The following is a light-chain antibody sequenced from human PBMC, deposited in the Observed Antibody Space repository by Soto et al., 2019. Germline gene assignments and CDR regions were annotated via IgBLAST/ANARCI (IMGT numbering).Light chain of an antibody. CDR1: QSISVW. J-gene: IGKJ5*01. CDR2: KAS. Sequence: DIQMTQFPSTLSASVGDRVTITCQASQSISVWLAWYQQKPGKAPNLLIYKASNLQSGVPSRFSGSGSGTEFTLTISSLQPDDFATYYCQHHNSYPITFGQGTRLEIK. CDR3: QHHNSYPIT. V-gene: IGKV1-5*03.